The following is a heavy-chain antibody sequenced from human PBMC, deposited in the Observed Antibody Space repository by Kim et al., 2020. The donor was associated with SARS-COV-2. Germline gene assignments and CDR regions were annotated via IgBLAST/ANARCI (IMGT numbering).Heavy chain of an antibody. D-gene: IGHD3-3*01. CDR1: GGSFSGYY. CDR3: ARGRLITIFGVVIEYYGMDV. CDR2: INHSGST. Sequence: SETLSLTCAVYGGSFSGYYWSWIRQPPGKGLEWIGEINHSGSTNYNPSLKSRVTIPVDTSKNQFSLKLSSVTAADTAVYYCARGRLITIFGVVIEYYGMDVWGQGTTVTDSS. J-gene: IGHJ6*02. V-gene: IGHV4-34*01.